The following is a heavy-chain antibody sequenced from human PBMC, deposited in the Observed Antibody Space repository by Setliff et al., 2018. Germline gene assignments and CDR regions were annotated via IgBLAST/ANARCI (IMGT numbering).Heavy chain of an antibody. CDR1: GGPIGPHY. V-gene: IGHV4-59*11. CDR2: IFYSDTA. D-gene: IGHD3-10*01. Sequence: PSETLSLTCTVSGGPIGPHYWSWIRQAPGKGLEWIGHIFYSDTAKYNPSLESRAAISVDSSKNQFSLKLRSVTAADTAVYYCARDRSTVIRGVTSFFYYYMDVWGGGTTVTVS. J-gene: IGHJ6*03. CDR3: ARDRSTVIRGVTSFFYYYMDV.